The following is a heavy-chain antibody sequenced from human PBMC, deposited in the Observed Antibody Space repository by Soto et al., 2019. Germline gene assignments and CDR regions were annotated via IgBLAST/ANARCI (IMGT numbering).Heavy chain of an antibody. V-gene: IGHV3-33*01. CDR1: GFRFSNFG. J-gene: IGHJ4*02. CDR2: IWHDGKNK. Sequence: QVQVVESGGGVVQPGTSLRLSCAASGFRFSNFGMHGVRQAPGKGLEWVAVIWHDGKNKYYADSVEGRFTISRDNSKNTLYLPLSTVRAEDTAVYYCASDTGKDEAIDYWGQGTLVIVSS. CDR3: ASDTGKDEAIDY.